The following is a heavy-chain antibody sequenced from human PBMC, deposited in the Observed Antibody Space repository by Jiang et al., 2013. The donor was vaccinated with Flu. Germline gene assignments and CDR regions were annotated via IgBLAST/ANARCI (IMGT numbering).Heavy chain of an antibody. Sequence: LEWIGEINHSGSTNYNPSLKSRVTISVDTSKNQFSLKLSSVTAADTAVYYCARLRSLWFREFDPWGQGTLVTVSS. V-gene: IGHV4-34*01. D-gene: IGHD3-10*01. CDR3: ARLRSLWFREFDP. CDR2: INHSGST. J-gene: IGHJ5*02.